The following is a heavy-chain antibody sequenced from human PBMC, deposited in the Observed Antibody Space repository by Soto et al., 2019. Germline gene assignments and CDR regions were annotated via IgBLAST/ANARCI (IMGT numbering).Heavy chain of an antibody. Sequence: QVQLVQSGAEVKNPGASVKVSCKTSGYTFTNYYIHWVRQARGQGLEWMGIINPSGASARYAQKFQGRVAMTSDTSTSTVYMELSCLRSEDTAMFYCARASGGYCSGGSCFFDHWGQGTLVAVSS. CDR3: ARASGGYCSGGSCFFDH. V-gene: IGHV1-46*01. D-gene: IGHD2-15*01. CDR2: INPSGASA. CDR1: GYTFTNYY. J-gene: IGHJ4*02.